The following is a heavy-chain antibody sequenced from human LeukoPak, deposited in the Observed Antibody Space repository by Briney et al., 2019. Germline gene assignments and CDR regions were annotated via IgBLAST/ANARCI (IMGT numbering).Heavy chain of an antibody. V-gene: IGHV3-33*01. CDR3: ARAEMATGIDY. CDR2: IWYDGSNK. D-gene: IGHD5-24*01. Sequence: PGGSLRLSCAASGFTFSSYGMHWVRQAPGKRLEWVAVIWYDGSNKYYADSVKGRFTISRDNSKNTLYLQMNSLRAEDTAVYYCARAEMATGIDYWGQGTLVTVSS. CDR1: GFTFSSYG. J-gene: IGHJ4*02.